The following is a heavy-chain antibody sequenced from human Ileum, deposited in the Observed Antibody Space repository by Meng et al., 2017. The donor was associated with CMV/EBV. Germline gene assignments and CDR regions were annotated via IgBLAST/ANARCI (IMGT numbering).Heavy chain of an antibody. Sequence: KVSCKASGYSFTNYWIGWVRQMPGKGLEWMGLIYPGDSDTRYSPSFQGQVTIPADKSITTAYLQWSSLKASDTAIYYCAREVPAGQIDYGGQGTVVTVSS. J-gene: IGHJ4*02. CDR1: GYSFTNYW. CDR3: AREVPAGQIDY. V-gene: IGHV5-51*01. CDR2: IYPGDSDT. D-gene: IGHD6-19*01.